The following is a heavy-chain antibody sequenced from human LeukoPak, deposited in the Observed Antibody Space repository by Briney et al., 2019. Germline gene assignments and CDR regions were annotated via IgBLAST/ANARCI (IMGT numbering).Heavy chain of an antibody. CDR3: ARAPTGTGGWNWFDP. D-gene: IGHD1-1*01. CDR1: GGSISSYY. CDR2: TYTSGTT. V-gene: IGHV4-4*07. J-gene: IGHJ5*02. Sequence: KPSETLSLTCTVSGGSISSYYWSWIRQPAGKGLELIGRTYTSGTTNYNPSLKSRVTMSVDTSKNQFSLKLSSVTAADTAVYYCARAPTGTGGWNWFDPWGQGTLVTVSS.